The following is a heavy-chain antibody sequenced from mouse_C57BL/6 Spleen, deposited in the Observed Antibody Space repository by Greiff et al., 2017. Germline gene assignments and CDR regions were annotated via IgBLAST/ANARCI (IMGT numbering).Heavy chain of an antibody. J-gene: IGHJ4*01. Sequence: EVQGVESGGGLVKPGGSLKLSCAASGFTFSDYGMHWVRQAPEKGLEWVAYISSGSSTIYYADTVKGRFTISRDNAKNTLFLQMTSLRSEDTAMYYCARNPVVAHYAMDYWGQGTSVTVSS. D-gene: IGHD1-1*01. CDR3: ARNPVVAHYAMDY. V-gene: IGHV5-17*01. CDR2: ISSGSSTI. CDR1: GFTFSDYG.